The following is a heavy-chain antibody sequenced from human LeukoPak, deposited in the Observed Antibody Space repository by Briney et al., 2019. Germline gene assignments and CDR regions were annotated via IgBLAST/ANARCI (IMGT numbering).Heavy chain of an antibody. V-gene: IGHV5-51*01. CDR1: GYSFADSW. CDR2: IYPGDSDT. Sequence: GESLKISCKGSGYSFADSWIGWVRQMPGKGLEWMGIIYPGDSDTRYGPSFQGQVSISVDKSISTAYLQWSTLKASDTAMYYCARQYGRPFDYWGQGTLVTVSS. J-gene: IGHJ4*02. D-gene: IGHD3-10*01. CDR3: ARQYGRPFDY.